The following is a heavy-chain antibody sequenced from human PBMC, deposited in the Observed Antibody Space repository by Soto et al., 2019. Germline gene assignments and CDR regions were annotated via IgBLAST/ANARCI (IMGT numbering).Heavy chain of an antibody. D-gene: IGHD3-10*01. J-gene: IGHJ6*02. CDR3: ARHGFGSLQGLVDV. V-gene: IGHV4-59*08. Sequence: QVQLQESGPGLVKPSETLSLTCTVSGGSITNYYCSWFRQPPGKGLEWIGYIQYNGYSAYNLSLMRRVTMSMATSKTQFSLMLESVTATDTAVYYCARHGFGSLQGLVDVWGQGTTVIVSS. CDR1: GGSITNYY. CDR2: IQYNGYS.